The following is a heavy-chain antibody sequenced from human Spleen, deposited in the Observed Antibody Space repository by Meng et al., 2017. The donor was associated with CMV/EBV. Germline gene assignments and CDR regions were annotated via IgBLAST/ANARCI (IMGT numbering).Heavy chain of an antibody. CDR3: STGGYYLDF. CDR1: GFTFSNAW. V-gene: IGHV3-15*01. Sequence: LSCAGSGFTFSNAWVNWVRQAPGKGLEWIGRIKSKPDGGTTDYAAPVKGRFTISRDDSKNSLYMQMNSLKIEDTAVYYCSTGGYYLDFWGRGTLVTVSS. CDR2: IKSKPDGGTT. D-gene: IGHD5-18*01. J-gene: IGHJ4*02.